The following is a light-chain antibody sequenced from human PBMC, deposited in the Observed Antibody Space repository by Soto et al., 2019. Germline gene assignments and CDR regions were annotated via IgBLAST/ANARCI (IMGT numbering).Light chain of an antibody. CDR2: DVS. J-gene: IGLJ2*01. V-gene: IGLV2-11*01. CDR3: CSYAGSYTFEVV. Sequence: QSALTQPRSVSGSPGQSVTISCTATSSDVGGYNYVSWYQQHPGKAPKLMIYDVSKRPSGVPDRFSGSKSGNTASLTISGLQAEDEADYYCCSYAGSYTFEVVFGGGTKLTVL. CDR1: SSDVGGYNY.